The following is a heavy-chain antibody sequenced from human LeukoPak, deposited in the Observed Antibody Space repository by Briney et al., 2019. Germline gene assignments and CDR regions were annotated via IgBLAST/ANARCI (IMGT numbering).Heavy chain of an antibody. V-gene: IGHV1-2*02. J-gene: IGHJ4*02. D-gene: IGHD6-6*01. CDR2: INPNSGGT. Sequence: ASVKVSCKASGYTFTSYGISWVRQAPGQGLEWMGWINPNSGGTNYAQKFQGRVTMTRDTSISTAYMELSRLRSDDTAVYYCARGSRIAARTGYFDYWGRGTLVTVSS. CDR3: ARGSRIAARTGYFDY. CDR1: GYTFTSYG.